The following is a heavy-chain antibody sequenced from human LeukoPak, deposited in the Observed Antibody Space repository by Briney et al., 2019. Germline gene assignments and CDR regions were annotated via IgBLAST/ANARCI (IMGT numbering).Heavy chain of an antibody. CDR1: GFTVSSNY. J-gene: IGHJ4*02. D-gene: IGHD3-22*01. CDR3: ARATSYDSSGYLFDY. CDR2: IYSGGST. Sequence: GGSLRLSCAASGFTVSSNYMSWVRQAPGKGLEWVSVIYSGGSTYYADSVKGRFTISRDNSKNTLYLQMNSLRAEDTAVYYCARATSYDSSGYLFDYWGQGTLVTVSS. V-gene: IGHV3-66*01.